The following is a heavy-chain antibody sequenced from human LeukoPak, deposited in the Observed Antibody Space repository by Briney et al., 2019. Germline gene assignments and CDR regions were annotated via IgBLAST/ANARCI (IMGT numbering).Heavy chain of an antibody. Sequence: PGGSLRLSCAASGFTFSSYGMHWVRQAPGKGLEWVAVIWYDGSNKYYADSVKGRFTISRDNSKNTLYLQMNSLRAEDTAVYYCARDYSKGGSYYYFDYWGQGTLVTVSS. CDR1: GFTFSSYG. CDR2: IWYDGSNK. D-gene: IGHD1-26*01. CDR3: ARDYSKGGSYYYFDY. J-gene: IGHJ4*02. V-gene: IGHV3-33*01.